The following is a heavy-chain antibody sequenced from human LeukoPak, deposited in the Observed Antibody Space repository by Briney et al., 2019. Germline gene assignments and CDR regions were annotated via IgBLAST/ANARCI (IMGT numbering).Heavy chain of an antibody. D-gene: IGHD6-13*01. J-gene: IGHJ4*02. CDR2: IYSGGST. CDR3: TRDGGVAAAAD. V-gene: IGHV3-53*01. Sequence: GGSLRLSCAASGFTISSNYMSWVRQTPGKGLEWVSVIYSGGSTYYADSVKGRFTISRDNSKNTLYLQMNSLRAEDTAVYYCTRDGGVAAAADWGQGTLVTVSS. CDR1: GFTISSNY.